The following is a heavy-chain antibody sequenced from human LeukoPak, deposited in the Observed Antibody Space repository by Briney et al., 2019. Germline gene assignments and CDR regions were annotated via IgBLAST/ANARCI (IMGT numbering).Heavy chain of an antibody. J-gene: IGHJ4*02. CDR2: IASDGSST. Sequence: GGSLRLSCAASGFTFSNHAMTWVRQGPGKGLVWVSRIASDGSSTTYADSVKGRFSISRDNAKNTLYLQMNSLRVEDTAVYYCARGRPHGNDYWGQGTLVTVSS. CDR1: GFTFSNHA. CDR3: ARGRPHGNDY. D-gene: IGHD4-23*01. V-gene: IGHV3-74*01.